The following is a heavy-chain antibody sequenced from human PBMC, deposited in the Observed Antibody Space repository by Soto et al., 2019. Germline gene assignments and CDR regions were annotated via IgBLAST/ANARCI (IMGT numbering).Heavy chain of an antibody. D-gene: IGHD3-3*01. V-gene: IGHV4-30-4*01. J-gene: IGHJ4*02. Sequence: RSLTCTVSGGSISSGDYYWSWIRQPPGKGLEWIGYIYYSGSTYYNPSLKSRVTISVDTSKNQFSLKLSSVTAADTAVYYCARAGILEWLSPYYFDYWGQGTLVTVSS. CDR2: IYYSGST. CDR1: GGSISSGDYY. CDR3: ARAGILEWLSPYYFDY.